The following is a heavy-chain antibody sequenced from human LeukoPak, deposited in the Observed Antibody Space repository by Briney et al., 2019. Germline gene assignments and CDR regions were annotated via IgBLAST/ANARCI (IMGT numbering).Heavy chain of an antibody. CDR1: GGTFSSYA. Sequence: ASVKVSCKASGGTFSSYAISWVRQAPGQGLEWMGRIIPILGIANYAQKFQGRVTITADKSTSTAYMELSSLRSEDTAVYYCARESSYYDILTGIDYWGQGTLVTVSS. CDR2: IIPILGIA. CDR3: ARESSYYDILTGIDY. D-gene: IGHD3-9*01. V-gene: IGHV1-69*04. J-gene: IGHJ4*02.